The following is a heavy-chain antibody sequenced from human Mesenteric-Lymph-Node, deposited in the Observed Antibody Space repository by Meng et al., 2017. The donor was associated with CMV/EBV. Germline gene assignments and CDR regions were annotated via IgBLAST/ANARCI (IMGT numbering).Heavy chain of an antibody. CDR1: GFTFSSYA. CDR3: AILDIVVVPAAAP. Sequence: GGSLRLSCVASGFTFSSYAMSWVRQAPGKGLEWVSAIGGSGDFTYYAASVKGRFTISRDNSKNTLYLQMSSLRAEDTAVYYCAILDIVVVPAAAPWGQGTLVTVSS. J-gene: IGHJ5*02. CDR2: IGGSGDFT. D-gene: IGHD2-2*01. V-gene: IGHV3-23*01.